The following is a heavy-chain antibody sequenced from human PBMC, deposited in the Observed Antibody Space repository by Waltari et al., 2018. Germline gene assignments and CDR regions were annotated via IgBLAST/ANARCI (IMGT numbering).Heavy chain of an antibody. D-gene: IGHD2-2*02. CDR1: GYSFTSYW. CDR2: IYPGDSET. V-gene: IGHV5-51*01. J-gene: IGHJ6*02. Sequence: EVQLVQSGAEVTKPGESLKISCKGSGYSFTSYWIGWVRQMPGKGLEWMGSIYPGDSETRYSPSFQGQVTISADKSISTAYLQWSSLKASDTAMYYCVRLTDIVVVPAAIDYYYYGMDVWGQGTTVTVSS. CDR3: VRLTDIVVVPAAIDYYYYGMDV.